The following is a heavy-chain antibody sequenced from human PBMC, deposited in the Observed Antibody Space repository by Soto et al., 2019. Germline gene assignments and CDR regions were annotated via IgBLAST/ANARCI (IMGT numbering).Heavy chain of an antibody. CDR3: EAGDRSGYTPDAFDI. V-gene: IGHV1-58*01. J-gene: IGHJ3*02. D-gene: IGHD3-22*01. CDR2: IVVGSGNT. CDR1: GFTFTSSA. Sequence: VASVKVSCKASGFTFTSSAVQWVRQARGQRLEWIGWIVVGSGNTNYAQKFQERVTITRDMSTSTAYMELSSLRSEDTAVYYCEAGDRSGYTPDAFDIWGQGTTATV.